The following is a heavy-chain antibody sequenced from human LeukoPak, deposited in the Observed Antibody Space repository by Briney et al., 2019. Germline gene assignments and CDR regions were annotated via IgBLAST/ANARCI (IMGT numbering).Heavy chain of an antibody. CDR2: ISGSGGST. Sequence: PGGSLRLSCAASGFTFSSYAMSWVRQAPGKGLEWASAISGSGGSTYYADSVKGRFTISRDNSKNTLYLQMNSLRAEDTAVYYCARDVNPNGYFQHWGQGTLVTVSS. J-gene: IGHJ1*01. V-gene: IGHV3-23*01. D-gene: IGHD1-1*01. CDR3: ARDVNPNGYFQH. CDR1: GFTFSSYA.